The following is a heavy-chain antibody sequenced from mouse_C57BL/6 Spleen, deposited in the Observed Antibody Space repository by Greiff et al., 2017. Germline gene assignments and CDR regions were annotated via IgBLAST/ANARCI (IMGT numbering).Heavy chain of an antibody. V-gene: IGHV1-26*01. CDR1: GYTFTDYY. CDR3: ARFLSADY. Sequence: VQLQQSGPELVKPGASVKISCKASGYTFTDYYMNWVKQSHGKSLEWIGDINPNNGGTSYNQKFKGKATLTVDKSSSTAYMELRSLTSEDSAVYYCARFLSADYWGQGTTLTVSS. J-gene: IGHJ2*01. CDR2: INPNNGGT.